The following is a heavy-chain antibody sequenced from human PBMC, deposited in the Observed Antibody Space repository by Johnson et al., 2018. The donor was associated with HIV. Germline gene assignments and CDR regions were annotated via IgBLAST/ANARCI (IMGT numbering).Heavy chain of an antibody. J-gene: IGHJ3*02. CDR3: AKDTVSGSYYDAFDI. CDR2: IRYDGSNK. D-gene: IGHD1-26*01. Sequence: VQLVESGGGVVQPGGSLRLSCAASGFTFSSYGMHWVRQAPGKGLEWVAFIRYDGSNKYYADSVKGRFTISRDNSKNTLYLQMNSLRAEDTAVYYCAKDTVSGSYYDAFDIWGQGTMVTFSS. V-gene: IGHV3-30*02. CDR1: GFTFSSYG.